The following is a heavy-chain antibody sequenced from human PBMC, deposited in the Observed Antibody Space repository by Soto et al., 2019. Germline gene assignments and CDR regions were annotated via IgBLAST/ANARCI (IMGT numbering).Heavy chain of an antibody. Sequence: WGSMRISCAASGFTFNSYDMHWVRQDTGKGLEWVSAIGTAGDTYYPGSVKGRFTISRENAKNSLYLQMNSLRAGDTAVYYCARSGGWAPYYYMDVWGKGTTVTVSS. D-gene: IGHD3-10*01. CDR3: ARSGGWAPYYYMDV. CDR1: GFTFNSYD. CDR2: IGTAGDT. J-gene: IGHJ6*03. V-gene: IGHV3-13*01.